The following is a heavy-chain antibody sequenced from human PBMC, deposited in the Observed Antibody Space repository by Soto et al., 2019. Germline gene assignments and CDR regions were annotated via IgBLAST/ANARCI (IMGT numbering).Heavy chain of an antibody. CDR1: GGSISSSSYY. Sequence: QLQLQESGPGLVKPSETLSLTCTVSGGSISSSSYYWGWIQPPGKGLEWIGSISYSGSTYYNPSLKGRVTVSGDTSKNQFALELTSVTAADVAVYYCARHGNRGSPRHWGQGTLVTVSS. D-gene: IGHD1-1*01. CDR3: ARHGNRGSPRH. J-gene: IGHJ4*02. CDR2: ISYSGST. V-gene: IGHV4-39*01.